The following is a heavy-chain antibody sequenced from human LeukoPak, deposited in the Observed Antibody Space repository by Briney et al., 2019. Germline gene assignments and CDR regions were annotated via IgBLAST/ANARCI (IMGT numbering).Heavy chain of an antibody. Sequence: ASVKLSRKASGYTFTSYGISCGPQAPGQGLEWVGGIHPIFGKANYAKKCQGRVTVTADASTSTAHRERSSLRSEETAVYYWASLGGGNYWGQGTLVTVSS. V-gene: IGHV1-69*13. J-gene: IGHJ4*02. CDR1: GYTFTSYG. D-gene: IGHD3-16*01. CDR2: IHPIFGKA. CDR3: ASLGGGNY.